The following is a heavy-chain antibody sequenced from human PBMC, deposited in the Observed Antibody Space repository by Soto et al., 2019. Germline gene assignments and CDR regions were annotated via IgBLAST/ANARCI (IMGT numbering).Heavy chain of an antibody. CDR3: ARADYDSSGYYDHYYYYGMDV. Sequence: PSETLSLTCTVSGGSISSYYWSWIRQPPGKGLEWIGCIYYSGSTNYNPSLKSRVTISVDTSKNQFSLKLSSVTAADTAVYYCARADYDSSGYYDHYYYYGMDVWGQGTTVTVSS. CDR1: GGSISSYY. V-gene: IGHV4-59*01. J-gene: IGHJ6*02. D-gene: IGHD3-22*01. CDR2: IYYSGST.